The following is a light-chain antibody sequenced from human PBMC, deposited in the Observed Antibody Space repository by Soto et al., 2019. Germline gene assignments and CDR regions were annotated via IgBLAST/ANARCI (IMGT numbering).Light chain of an antibody. CDR2: AAS. CDR3: QQYGGSPRT. CDR1: QSISNY. J-gene: IGKJ2*01. V-gene: IGKV3-20*01. Sequence: EIVLTQSPGTLSLSPGERATLSCRASQSISNYLAWYQQRPGQSPRLLIYAASSRATGVPDRFSGGGSATDFTLTVSRLGPEDFAVYYWQQYGGSPRTFGQGTKLEIK.